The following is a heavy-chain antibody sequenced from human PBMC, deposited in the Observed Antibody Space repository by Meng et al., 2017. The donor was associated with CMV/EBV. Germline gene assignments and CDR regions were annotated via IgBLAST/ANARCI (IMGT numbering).Heavy chain of an antibody. CDR1: GFTFSDYY. J-gene: IGHJ6*02. D-gene: IGHD3-3*01. V-gene: IGHV3-11*01. CDR2: ISSSGSTI. CDR3: ARVSGVRVFLEPYYYGMDV. Sequence: GESLKISCVVSGFTFSDYYMSWIRQAPGKGLEWVSYISSSGSTIYYADSVKGRFTISRDNAKNSLYLQMNSLRAEDTAVYYCARVSGVRVFLEPYYYGMDVWGQGTTVTVSS.